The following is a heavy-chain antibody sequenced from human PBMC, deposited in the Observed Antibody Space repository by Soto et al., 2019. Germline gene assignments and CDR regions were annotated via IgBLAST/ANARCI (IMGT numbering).Heavy chain of an antibody. CDR1: GFTFDDYA. Sequence: EVHLVESGGGLVQPGRSLRLSCAASGFTFDDYAMHWVRQAPGKGLEWVSGISWNRDSTGYADSVKGRFTISRDNAKNSLFLQMNSLRAEDTALYFCAKDTYIIVGGTHIDFWGRGTLVSVSS. D-gene: IGHD1-26*01. CDR2: ISWNRDST. V-gene: IGHV3-9*01. J-gene: IGHJ4*02. CDR3: AKDTYIIVGGTHIDF.